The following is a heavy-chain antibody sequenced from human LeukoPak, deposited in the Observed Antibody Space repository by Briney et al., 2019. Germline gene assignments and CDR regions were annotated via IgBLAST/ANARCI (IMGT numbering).Heavy chain of an antibody. Sequence: SGPTLVKPTQTLTLTCTFSGFSLSTSGVGVGCIRQPPGKALEWLALIYWNDDKPYSTSLKRRLTITKDTSKNQVVLTMTNMDPVDTATYYCAHSDDIKLYNWFDPWGQGTLVTVSS. J-gene: IGHJ5*02. CDR3: AHSDDIKLYNWFDP. V-gene: IGHV2-5*01. CDR1: GFSLSTSGVG. D-gene: IGHD3-9*01. CDR2: IYWNDDK.